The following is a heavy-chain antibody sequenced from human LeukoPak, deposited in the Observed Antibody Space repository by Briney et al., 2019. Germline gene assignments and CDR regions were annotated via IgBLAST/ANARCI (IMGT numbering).Heavy chain of an antibody. Sequence: GGSLRLSCAASGFTFSSYAMSWVRQAPGKGLEWDSAISGSGGSTYYADSVKGRFTISRDNSKNTLYLQMNSLRAEDTAVYYCAKDQQLVPTLFDYWGQGTLATVSS. V-gene: IGHV3-23*01. D-gene: IGHD6-13*01. CDR1: GFTFSSYA. J-gene: IGHJ4*02. CDR3: AKDQQLVPTLFDY. CDR2: ISGSGGST.